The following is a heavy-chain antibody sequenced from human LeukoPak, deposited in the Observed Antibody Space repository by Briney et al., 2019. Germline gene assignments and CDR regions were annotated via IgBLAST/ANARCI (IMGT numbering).Heavy chain of an antibody. CDR3: AMLSYCSDASWYVDVFGI. V-gene: IGHV3-23*01. CDR2: VRPSGGGT. J-gene: IGHJ3*02. D-gene: IGHD2-2*01. Sequence: GGSLTLSCVASGFIFSSYAMSWVRPAPGKGLEWVSAVRPSGGGTFYADSVKGRFTVSRDDSKNTLYLQMNSLRVDDTALYYCAMLSYCSDASWYVDVFGIWGQGTMVAVSS. CDR1: GFIFSSYA.